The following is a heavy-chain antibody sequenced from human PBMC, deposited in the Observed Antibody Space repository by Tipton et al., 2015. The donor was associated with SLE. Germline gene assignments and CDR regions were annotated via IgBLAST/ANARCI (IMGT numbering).Heavy chain of an antibody. Sequence: SLRLSCAGSGFIFKDFEMNWVRQAPGKGLEWISFIMSADTVSYADSVQGRFTISRDNSKKSLYLQMNSLRAEDTAVYYCARELGGIDYWGQGTLVTVSS. D-gene: IGHD3-16*01. CDR2: IMSADTV. V-gene: IGHV3-69-1*01. CDR3: ARELGGIDY. CDR1: GFIFKDFE. J-gene: IGHJ4*02.